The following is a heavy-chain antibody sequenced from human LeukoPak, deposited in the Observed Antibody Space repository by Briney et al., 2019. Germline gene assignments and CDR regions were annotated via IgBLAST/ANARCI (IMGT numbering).Heavy chain of an antibody. CDR3: AKEGYGDVH. V-gene: IGHV3-30*18. D-gene: IGHD4-17*01. J-gene: IGHJ4*02. Sequence: PGGSLRLSCAASGFTFSSYGMHWVRQAPGKGPEWVAVISYDGSNKYYADSVKGRFTISRDNSKNTLYLQMNSLRAEDTAVYYCAKEGYGDVHWGQGTLVTVSS. CDR1: GFTFSSYG. CDR2: ISYDGSNK.